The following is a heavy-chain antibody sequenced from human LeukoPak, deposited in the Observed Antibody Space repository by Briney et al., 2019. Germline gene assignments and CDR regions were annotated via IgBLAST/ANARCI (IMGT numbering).Heavy chain of an antibody. J-gene: IGHJ4*02. CDR3: ARAGSYGYYFDY. CDR1: GFTFSDYY. Sequence: PGGSLRLSCAASGFTFSDYYMSWIRQAPGKGLEWVSYISSSSSYTNYADSVKGRFTISRDNAKNSLYLQMNSLRAKDTAVYYCARAGSYGYYFDYWGQGTLVTVSS. V-gene: IGHV3-11*06. D-gene: IGHD1-26*01. CDR2: ISSSSSYT.